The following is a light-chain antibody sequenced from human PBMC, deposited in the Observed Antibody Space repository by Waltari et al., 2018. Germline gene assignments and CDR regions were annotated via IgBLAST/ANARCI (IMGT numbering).Light chain of an antibody. J-gene: IGLJ2*01. V-gene: IGLV2-23*02. CDR3: LSYAATVSFG. CDR2: EVS. Sequence: QPALTQPASVSGSPGQSITSSCTATSTAVRNNNHACWYQKHPDKVPKLIIYEVSKRPSGVSDRFSGSKSGNTASLTISGLQAEDEADYYCLSYAATVSFGFGGGTKLTVL. CDR1: STAVRNNNH.